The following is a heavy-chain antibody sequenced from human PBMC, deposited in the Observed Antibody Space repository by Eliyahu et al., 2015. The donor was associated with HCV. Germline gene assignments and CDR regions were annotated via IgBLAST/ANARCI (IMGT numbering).Heavy chain of an antibody. Sequence: EVQLLESGGGLVQPGGSLRLSCAASGFTFSSCTMNWVRQAPGKGLEWVSGISASDGNTYYADSVKGRFTISRDNSKSTLYVQMDSLRAEDTAVYYCAKDRHGDYGFPRLYGMDVWGQGTTVTVSS. CDR1: GFTFSSCT. CDR3: AKDRHGDYGFPRLYGMDV. D-gene: IGHD4-17*01. CDR2: ISASDGNT. V-gene: IGHV3-23*01. J-gene: IGHJ6*02.